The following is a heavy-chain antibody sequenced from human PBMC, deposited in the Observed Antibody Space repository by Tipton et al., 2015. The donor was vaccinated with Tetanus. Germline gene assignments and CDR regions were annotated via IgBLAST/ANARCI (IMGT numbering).Heavy chain of an antibody. Sequence: QVQLVQSGAGVKKPGSSMRLSCKASGNTFSSSTLSWVRQAPGHGLEWMGMIVPLFGSAYYAQKFQDRVTITADKSASTAYLDLRSLKSDDTAVYYCARDSYYSSRWSFADYWGQGTLVTVSS. V-gene: IGHV1-69*06. CDR2: IVPLFGSA. J-gene: IGHJ4*02. D-gene: IGHD3-22*01. CDR3: ARDSYYSSRWSFADY. CDR1: GNTFSSST.